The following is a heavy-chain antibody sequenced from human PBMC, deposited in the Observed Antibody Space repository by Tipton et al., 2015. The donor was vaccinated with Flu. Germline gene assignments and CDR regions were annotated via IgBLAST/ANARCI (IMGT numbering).Heavy chain of an antibody. CDR3: ARGRGGGSADY. CDR1: GFTFSSYW. Sequence: SLRLSCAASGFTFSSYWMHWVRQAPGKGLVWVSRINSDGSSTTYADSVKGRFTISRDNAKNTLCLQMNSLRAEDTAVYYCARGRGGGSADYWGQGTPVTVSS. J-gene: IGHJ4*02. V-gene: IGHV3-74*01. D-gene: IGHD2-15*01. CDR2: INSDGSST.